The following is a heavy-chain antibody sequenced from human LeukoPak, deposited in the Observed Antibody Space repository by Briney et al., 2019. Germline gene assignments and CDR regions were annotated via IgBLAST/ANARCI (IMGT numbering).Heavy chain of an antibody. CDR2: IKSKTDGGTT. V-gene: IGHV3-15*01. D-gene: IGHD3-10*01. Sequence: PGGSLRLPCGASGFXLSDAWMSWVRQAPGQGMELVARIKSKTDGGTTDYAAPVKGRFTISRDDSKTTLYLHMNSLKTDDTAVYYCATDLGGYYSGSGTYWGSLDYWGQGTVVTVSS. J-gene: IGHJ4*02. CDR3: ATDLGGYYSGSGTYWGSLDY. CDR1: GFXLSDAW.